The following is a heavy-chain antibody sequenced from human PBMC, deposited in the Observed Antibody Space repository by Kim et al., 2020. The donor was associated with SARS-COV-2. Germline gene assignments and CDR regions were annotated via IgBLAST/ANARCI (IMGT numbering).Heavy chain of an antibody. J-gene: IGHJ6*02. CDR2: IIPIFGTA. D-gene: IGHD1-26*01. Sequence: SVKVSCKASGGTFSSYAISWVRQAPGQGLEWMGGIIPIFGTANYAQKFQGRVTITADESTSTAYMELSSLRSEDTAVYYCARDPTIVGATGYVWGQGTTVTVSS. V-gene: IGHV1-69*13. CDR1: GGTFSSYA. CDR3: ARDPTIVGATGYV.